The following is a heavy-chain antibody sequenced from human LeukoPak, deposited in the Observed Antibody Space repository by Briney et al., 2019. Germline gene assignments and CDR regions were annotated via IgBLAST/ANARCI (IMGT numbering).Heavy chain of an antibody. V-gene: IGHV1-18*01. CDR3: ARVGYYDSRDYFDY. D-gene: IGHD3-22*01. Sequence: ASVKVSCKASGYTFTSYAMNWVRQAPGQGLEWMGWISAYNGNTNYAQKLQGRVTMTTDTSTSTAYMELRSLRSDDTAVYYCARVGYYDSRDYFDYWGQGTLVTVSS. J-gene: IGHJ4*02. CDR2: ISAYNGNT. CDR1: GYTFTSYA.